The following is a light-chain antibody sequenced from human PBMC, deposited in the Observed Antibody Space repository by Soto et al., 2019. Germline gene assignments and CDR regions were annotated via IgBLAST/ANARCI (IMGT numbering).Light chain of an antibody. CDR1: QSVSSN. J-gene: IGKJ3*01. V-gene: IGKV3-15*01. CDR2: GAS. Sequence: EIVMTQSPATLSVSPGERATLSCRASQSVSSNLAWYQQKPGQAPRLLIYGASTRATGIPARFSGSGSGTEFTLTISSLQSEDFAVYYCQQHNNWPFTFGPGTKVDI. CDR3: QQHNNWPFT.